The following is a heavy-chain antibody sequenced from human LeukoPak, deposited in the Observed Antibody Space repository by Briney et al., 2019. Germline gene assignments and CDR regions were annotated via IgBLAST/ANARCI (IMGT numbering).Heavy chain of an antibody. CDR3: ARVLQMYGSSWFYFDY. J-gene: IGHJ4*02. CDR2: INPSGGCT. V-gene: IGHV1-46*01. D-gene: IGHD6-13*01. CDR1: GYTFTSYY. Sequence: ASVKVSCKASGYTFTSYYMHWVRQAPGQGLEWMGIINPSGGCTSYAQKFQGRVTMTRDTSTSTVYMELSSLRSEDTAVYYCARVLQMYGSSWFYFDYWGQGTLVTVSS.